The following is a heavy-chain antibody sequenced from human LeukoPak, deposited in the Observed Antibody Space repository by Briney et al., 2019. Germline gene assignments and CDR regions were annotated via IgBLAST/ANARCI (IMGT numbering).Heavy chain of an antibody. CDR1: GFTFSSYA. CDR3: ARGVVTATSTGYYFDY. J-gene: IGHJ4*02. D-gene: IGHD2-21*02. CDR2: ISYDGSNK. Sequence: GGSLRLSCAASGFTFSSYAMHWVRQAPGKGLEWVAVISYDGSNKYYADSVKGRFTISRDNSKNTLYLQMNSLRAEDTAVYYCARGVVTATSTGYYFDYWGQGTLVTVSS. V-gene: IGHV3-30-3*01.